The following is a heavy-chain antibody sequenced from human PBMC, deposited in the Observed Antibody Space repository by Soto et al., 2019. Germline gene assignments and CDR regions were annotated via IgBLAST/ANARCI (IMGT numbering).Heavy chain of an antibody. V-gene: IGHV4-59*08. Sequence: QVQLQESGPGLVKPSETLSLSCTVSGGSISSYYWSWFRQSPGKRMEWIGYVHHSWGSSYNPSLQSRVAISLDTSKSQFSLQVTSVTATDTAVYYCARKGFGPLHGLVDVWGQGTTVTVSS. D-gene: IGHD3-10*01. CDR3: ARKGFGPLHGLVDV. CDR1: GGSISSYY. CDR2: VHHSWGS. J-gene: IGHJ6*02.